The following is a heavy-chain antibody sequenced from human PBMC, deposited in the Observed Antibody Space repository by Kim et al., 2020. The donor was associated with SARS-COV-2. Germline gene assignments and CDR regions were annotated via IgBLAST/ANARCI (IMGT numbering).Heavy chain of an antibody. J-gene: IGHJ5*02. CDR3: ASRGSGWFEGGYNWFDP. CDR2: INIKTGNP. CDR1: GNTFPSYA. D-gene: IGHD6-19*01. Sequence: ASVKVSCKASGNTFPSYAINWMRQAPGQGPEWLGWINIKTGNPMYAQGFTERFVFTLDTSVTVSYLQINSLKTEDTAVYYCASRGSGWFEGGYNWFDPWGQGTLVIVSS. V-gene: IGHV7-4-1*04.